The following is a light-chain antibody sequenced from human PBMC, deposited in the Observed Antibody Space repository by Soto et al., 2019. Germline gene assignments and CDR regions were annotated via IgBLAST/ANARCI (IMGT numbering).Light chain of an antibody. CDR1: SSDVGTYNY. J-gene: IGLJ1*01. CDR2: EVT. V-gene: IGLV2-14*01. Sequence: QSALTQPASVSGSPGQSITISCTGTSSDVGTYNYVSWYQQHPGKAPKVMIYEVTYRPSGVPDRFSGSKSVTSASLAITGLQAEDEADYYCQSYDSSLSGSVFGTGTKVTVL. CDR3: QSYDSSLSGSV.